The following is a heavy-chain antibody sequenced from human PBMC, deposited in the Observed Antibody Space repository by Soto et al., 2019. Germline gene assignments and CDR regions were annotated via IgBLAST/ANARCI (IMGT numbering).Heavy chain of an antibody. Sequence: EVQLVESGGGLVQPGRSLRLSCTASGFTFHDYAIHWVRQVPGKGLEWVSGISWDSGNIGYADSVQGRFTISIVNAKKSLYLQMNSLRPEDTAFYYCAKGSCSASSCYSGFFAYWGQGTLVTVSS. V-gene: IGHV3-9*01. CDR3: AKGSCSASSCYSGFFAY. D-gene: IGHD2-15*01. CDR1: GFTFHDYA. CDR2: ISWDSGNI. J-gene: IGHJ4*02.